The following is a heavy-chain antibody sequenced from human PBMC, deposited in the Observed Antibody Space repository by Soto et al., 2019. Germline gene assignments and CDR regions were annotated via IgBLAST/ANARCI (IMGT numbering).Heavy chain of an antibody. CDR2: IKSKTDGGTT. V-gene: IGHV3-15*01. CDR1: GFSFTYAW. CDR3: ATPRSLSATDALEK. Sequence: EVQLVESGGGLVEPGGSLRLSCAASGFSFTYAWMTWVRQAPGKGLEWVGRIKSKTDGGTTDYATPVKGRFTISRDDSERTLYLQMNSLKTEDTAVYFCATPRSLSATDALEKWGQGTLVTVSS. D-gene: IGHD2-15*01. J-gene: IGHJ3*02.